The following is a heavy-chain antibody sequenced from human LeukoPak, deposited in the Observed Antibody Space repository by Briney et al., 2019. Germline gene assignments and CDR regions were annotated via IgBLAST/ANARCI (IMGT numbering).Heavy chain of an antibody. J-gene: IGHJ3*01. D-gene: IGHD2/OR15-2a*01. V-gene: IGHV3-7*04. CDR1: GFTFSTYW. CDR2: IKQDGSGK. Sequence: PGGSLRLSCAASGFTFSTYWMSWVRQAPGKGLEWVANIKQDGSGKYYVDSVKGRFTISRDNTKNSLSLQMNSLRVEDTAVYYCARGGFYTDPDAFDVWGQGTMVTVSS. CDR3: ARGGFYTDPDAFDV.